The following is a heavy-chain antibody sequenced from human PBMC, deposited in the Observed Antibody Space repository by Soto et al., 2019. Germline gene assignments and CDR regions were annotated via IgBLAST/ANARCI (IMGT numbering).Heavy chain of an antibody. V-gene: IGHV3-23*01. D-gene: IGHD2-8*01. CDR1: EFTFRNYA. CDR2: IVGNGKTT. J-gene: IGHJ4*02. CDR3: AKGLVWSGTWEVDY. Sequence: EVQLLESGGGLVQPGGSLRLACVASEFTFRNYAMSWVRQAPGKGLEWVSSIVGNGKTTYYADSVKGRFTISRDNSENTVFLQMNSLRADDTALYYCAKGLVWSGTWEVDYWGQGTLVTVSS.